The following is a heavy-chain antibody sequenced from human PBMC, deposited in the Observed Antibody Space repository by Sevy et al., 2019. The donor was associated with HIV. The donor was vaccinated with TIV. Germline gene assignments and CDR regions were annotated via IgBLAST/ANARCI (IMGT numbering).Heavy chain of an antibody. Sequence: GGSLRLSCAASGFTFSSYWMSWVRQAPGKGLEWVANIKLDGSEKYYVDSVKGRFTISRDNAKNSLYLQMNSLRAEDTAVYYCARENLAVTTFRDYYYYGMDVWGQGTTVTVSS. CDR3: ARENLAVTTFRDYYYYGMDV. V-gene: IGHV3-7*01. CDR2: IKLDGSEK. J-gene: IGHJ6*02. CDR1: GFTFSSYW. D-gene: IGHD4-17*01.